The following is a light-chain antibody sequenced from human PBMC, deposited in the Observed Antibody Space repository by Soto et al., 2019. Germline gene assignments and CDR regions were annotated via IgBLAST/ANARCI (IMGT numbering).Light chain of an antibody. V-gene: IGKV3-20*01. CDR1: QSVNTN. CDR2: GAS. CDR3: QQYGDSPQT. Sequence: EIVVTQSPATLSVSPGERATLSCRASQSVNTNFAWYQQKPGQAPRLLIYGASSRATGIPDRFSGSGFGTDFTLTITRLEPEDFAVYYCQQYGDSPQTFGPGTKV. J-gene: IGKJ1*01.